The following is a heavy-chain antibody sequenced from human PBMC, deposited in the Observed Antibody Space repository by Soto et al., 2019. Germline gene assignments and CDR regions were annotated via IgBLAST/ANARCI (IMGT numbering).Heavy chain of an antibody. CDR3: AILNSGGGYLGDYYYYGMDV. D-gene: IGHD6-19*01. Sequence: ASVKVSCKASGYTFTSYDINWVRQATGQGLEWMGWMNPNSGNTGYAQKFQGRVTMTRNTSISTAYMELSSLRSEDTAVYYCAILNSGGGYLGDYYYYGMDVWGQGTTVTVSS. J-gene: IGHJ6*02. V-gene: IGHV1-8*01. CDR1: GYTFTSYD. CDR2: MNPNSGNT.